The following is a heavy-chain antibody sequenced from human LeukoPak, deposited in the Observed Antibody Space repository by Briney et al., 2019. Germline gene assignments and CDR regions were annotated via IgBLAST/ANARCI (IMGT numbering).Heavy chain of an antibody. CDR1: GFTFSYYC. V-gene: IGHV3-33*06. D-gene: IGHD2-21*01. Sequence: GGSLRLSCAASGFTFSYYCMHWVRQAPGKVLEWLAVIWSDGSNKYYADSAKGRFTISRDNSKNTLYLEMNSLRAEDTAMYFCAKARSSTFSYSDYWGQGTLVNVSS. CDR3: AKARSSTFSYSDY. J-gene: IGHJ4*02. CDR2: IWSDGSNK.